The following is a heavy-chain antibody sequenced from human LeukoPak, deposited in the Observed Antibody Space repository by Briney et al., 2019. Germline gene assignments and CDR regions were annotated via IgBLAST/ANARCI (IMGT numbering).Heavy chain of an antibody. CDR3: ARDSPARRDGDYEDFDY. CDR1: GFTFSSYS. Sequence: GGSLRLSCAASGFTFSSYSMNWVRQAPGKGLEWVSSISSSSSYIYYADSVKGRFTISRDNAKNSLYLQMNSLRAEDTAGYYCARDSPARRDGDYEDFDYWGQGTLVTVSS. J-gene: IGHJ4*02. V-gene: IGHV3-21*01. CDR2: ISSSSSYI. D-gene: IGHD4-17*01.